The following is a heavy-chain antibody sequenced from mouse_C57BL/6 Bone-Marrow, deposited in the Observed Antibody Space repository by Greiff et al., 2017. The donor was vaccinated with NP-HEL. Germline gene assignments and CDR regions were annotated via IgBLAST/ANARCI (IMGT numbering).Heavy chain of an antibody. J-gene: IGHJ4*01. V-gene: IGHV1-64*01. D-gene: IGHD1-1*01. CDR3: AFITTVVARDYYAMDY. CDR2: IHPNSGST. Sequence: QVHVKQPGAELVKPGASVKLSCKASGYTFTSYWMHWVKQRPGQGLEWIGMIHPNSGSTNYNEKFKSKATLTVDKSSSTAYMQLSSLTSEDSAVYYCAFITTVVARDYYAMDYWGQGTSVTVSS. CDR1: GYTFTSYW.